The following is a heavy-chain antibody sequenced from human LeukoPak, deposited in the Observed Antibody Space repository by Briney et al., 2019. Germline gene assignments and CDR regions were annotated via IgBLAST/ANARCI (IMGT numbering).Heavy chain of an antibody. Sequence: SETLSLNCAGYSGSFSGYYWSWIRQPPGKGLEWIGEINHSGSTNYNPSLKSRVTISVDTSKNQYSLKLSCVTAADTAVYYSARGRTAMVTGYYYGMDVWGQGTTVTVSS. J-gene: IGHJ6*02. CDR2: INHSGST. CDR3: ARGRTAMVTGYYYGMDV. CDR1: SGSFSGYY. V-gene: IGHV4-34*01. D-gene: IGHD5-18*01.